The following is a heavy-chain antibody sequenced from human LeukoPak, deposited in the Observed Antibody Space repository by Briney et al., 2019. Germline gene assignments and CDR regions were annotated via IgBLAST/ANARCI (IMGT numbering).Heavy chain of an antibody. CDR1: GFTFRSYW. J-gene: IGHJ4*02. Sequence: GGSLRLSCVASGFTFRSYWMHWVRHTPGKGLVWVSHINNDGSDTSYADSVKGRFTITRDNAKNTLFLQMNSLRAEDTAVYYCARDGILGSHDCWGQGTLVTVSS. CDR2: INNDGSDT. D-gene: IGHD3-3*02. V-gene: IGHV3-74*01. CDR3: ARDGILGSHDC.